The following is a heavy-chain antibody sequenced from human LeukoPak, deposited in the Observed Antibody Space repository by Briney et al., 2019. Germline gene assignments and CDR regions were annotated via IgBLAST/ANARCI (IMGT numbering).Heavy chain of an antibody. D-gene: IGHD3-9*01. CDR3: ARRRVYDILTSYAFDI. J-gene: IGHJ3*02. CDR2: INPNSGGT. CDR1: GYTFTGYY. Sequence: ASVKVSCKASGYTFTGYYMHWVRQAPGQGLEWMGWINPNSGGTNYAQKFQGRVTMTRDTPISTAYMELSSLRSDDTTAYYCARRRVYDILTSYAFDIWGQGTMVTVSS. V-gene: IGHV1-2*02.